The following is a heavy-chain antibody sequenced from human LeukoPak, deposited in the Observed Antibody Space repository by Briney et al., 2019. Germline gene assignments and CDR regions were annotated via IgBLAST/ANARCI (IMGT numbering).Heavy chain of an antibody. V-gene: IGHV3-69-1*01. Sequence: GGSLRLSCAASGFTVSSNYMSWVRQAPGKGLEWVSSIVGSSSTYYADSLKGRFTISRDNAKNSLYLQMNSLRAEDTAVYYCARIGAGSSRDYWGQGTLVTVSS. D-gene: IGHD6-13*01. J-gene: IGHJ4*02. CDR1: GFTVSSNY. CDR3: ARIGAGSSRDY. CDR2: IVGSSST.